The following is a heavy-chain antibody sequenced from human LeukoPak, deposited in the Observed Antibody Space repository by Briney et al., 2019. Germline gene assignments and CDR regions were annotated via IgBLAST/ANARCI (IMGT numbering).Heavy chain of an antibody. CDR3: ARYGSGIWFDP. CDR2: INPNSGGT. D-gene: IGHD4-17*01. Sequence: ASVKVSCKTSGYTFSDYYIHWIRQAPGQGLEWMGWINPNSGGTNYAQKFQGRVTMTRDTSISTAYMELSRLRSDDTAVYYCARYGSGIWFDPWGQGTLVTVSS. CDR1: GYTFSDYY. J-gene: IGHJ5*02. V-gene: IGHV1-2*02.